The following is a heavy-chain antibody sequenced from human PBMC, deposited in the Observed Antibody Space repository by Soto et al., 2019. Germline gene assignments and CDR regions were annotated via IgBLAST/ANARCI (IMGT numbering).Heavy chain of an antibody. CDR3: ARDYLPNEYCISTSCFYGMDV. CDR1: GGSVSSGSYY. D-gene: IGHD2-2*01. CDR2: IYYSGST. Sequence: PSETLSLTCTVSGGSVSSGSYYWSWIRQPPGKGLEWIGYIYYSGSTNYNPSLKSRVTISVDTSKNQFSLKLSSVTAADTAVYYCARDYLPNEYCISTSCFYGMDVWGQGTTVTVSS. V-gene: IGHV4-61*01. J-gene: IGHJ6*02.